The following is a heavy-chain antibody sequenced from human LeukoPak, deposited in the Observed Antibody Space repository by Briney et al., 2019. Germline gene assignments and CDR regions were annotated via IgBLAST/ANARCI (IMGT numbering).Heavy chain of an antibody. D-gene: IGHD2-2*01. CDR3: ASRYCSSTSCPFDY. CDR1: GYTFTSYG. V-gene: IGHV1-18*01. Sequence: ASVKVSCKASGYTFTSYGISWVRQAPGQGLEWMGWISAYNGNTNYVQKLQGRVTMTTDTSTSTAYTELSSLRSEDTAVYYCASRYCSSTSCPFDYWGQGTLVTVSS. CDR2: ISAYNGNT. J-gene: IGHJ4*02.